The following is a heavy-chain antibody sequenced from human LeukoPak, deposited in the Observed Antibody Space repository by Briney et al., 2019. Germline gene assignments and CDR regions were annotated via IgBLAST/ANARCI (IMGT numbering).Heavy chain of an antibody. CDR2: ISDSGGNT. V-gene: IGHV3-23*01. CDR1: GFTFSSYA. Sequence: GGSLRLSCAASGFTFSSYAMSWVRQAPGKGLEWVSTISDSGGNTYYADSVRGRFTISRDNSKNTLSLQMNSLRVEDTALYYCAKDLGALTYGEGFWGQGTLVTVSS. CDR3: AKDLGALTYGEGF. D-gene: IGHD3-16*01. J-gene: IGHJ4*02.